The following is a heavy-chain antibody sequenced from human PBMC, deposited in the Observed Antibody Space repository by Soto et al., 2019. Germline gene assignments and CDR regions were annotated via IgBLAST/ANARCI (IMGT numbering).Heavy chain of an antibody. D-gene: IGHD3-16*01. V-gene: IGHV1-18*01. Sequence: QVQLVQSGDEVRKPGSSVKVSCKASGYIFVNYGIAWVRQAPGQGLEWMGWISAYSGNTHYASKVQGRLTMTTDTSTGTAYMDLVSLTSADTYVYYWSMVDNYVTPTPQDVWGQGTTVTVSS. CDR2: ISAYSGNT. CDR1: GYIFVNYG. CDR3: SMVDNYVTPTPQDV. J-gene: IGHJ6*02.